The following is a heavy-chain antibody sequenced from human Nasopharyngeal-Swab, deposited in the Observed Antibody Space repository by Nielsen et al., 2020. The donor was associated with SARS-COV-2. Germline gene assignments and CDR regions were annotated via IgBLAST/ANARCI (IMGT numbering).Heavy chain of an antibody. CDR1: GYSFTSYH. V-gene: IGHV1-46*01. CDR2: INPSGGSA. Sequence: SVKVSCKASGYSFTSYHMYWVRQAPGQGLEWMGIINPSGGSATYAQRFQGKVTMTRDTSTSTVFMELSSLKSEDTDVYYCARDRYGSGSFLGYWGQGTLVTVSS. CDR3: ARDRYGSGSFLGY. J-gene: IGHJ4*02. D-gene: IGHD3-10*01.